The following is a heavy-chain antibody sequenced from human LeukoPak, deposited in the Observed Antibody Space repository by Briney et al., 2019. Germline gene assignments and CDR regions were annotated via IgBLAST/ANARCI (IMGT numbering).Heavy chain of an antibody. J-gene: IGHJ5*02. Sequence: SETLSLTCTVAGGSISSSSYYWSWIRQPPGKGLEWIGEINHSGSTNYNPSLKSRVTISVDTSKNQFSLKLSSVTAVDTAVYYCARPLKQQLVRGSWFDPWGQGTLVTVSS. CDR1: GGSISSSSYY. V-gene: IGHV4-39*07. D-gene: IGHD6-13*01. CDR2: INHSGST. CDR3: ARPLKQQLVRGSWFDP.